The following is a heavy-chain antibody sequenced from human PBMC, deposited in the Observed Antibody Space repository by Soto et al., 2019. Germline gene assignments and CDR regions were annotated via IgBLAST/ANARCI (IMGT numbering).Heavy chain of an antibody. J-gene: IGHJ3*02. V-gene: IGHV4-30-2*01. Sequence: SETLSLTCAVSGGSISSGAYSWSWLRQPPGRGLEWIGFISHNGITYYNPSLKSRVTISVDISKNQFSLNLSSVIAADTAVYYCARWMRGGGYFRSFDIWGQGTMVTVSS. CDR3: ARWMRGGGYFRSFDI. CDR2: ISHNGIT. D-gene: IGHD2-21*02. CDR1: GGSISSGAYS.